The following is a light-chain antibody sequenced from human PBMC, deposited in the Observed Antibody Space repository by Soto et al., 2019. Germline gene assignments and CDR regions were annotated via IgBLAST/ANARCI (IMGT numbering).Light chain of an antibody. CDR1: SSDVGGYNY. CDR2: DVS. V-gene: IGLV2-11*01. J-gene: IGLJ2*01. CDR3: SSHARGATLV. Sequence: QSALTQPRSVSGSPGQSVTISCTGTSSDVGGYNYVSWYQQHPGKAPKLMIYDVSKRPSGVPDRFSGSKSGNTASLTISGVQGEDEGVYNSSSHARGATLVFAGGTQRT.